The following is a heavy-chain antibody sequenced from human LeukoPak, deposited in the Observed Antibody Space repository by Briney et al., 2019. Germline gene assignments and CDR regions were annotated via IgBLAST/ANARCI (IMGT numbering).Heavy chain of an antibody. CDR1: GFTFTKYW. V-gene: IGHV3-7*01. D-gene: IGHD1-14*01. J-gene: IGHJ4*02. Sequence: GGSLILSCAASGFTFTKYWMTWVRQAPGKGLKWVGNIKQDGSDKNYMDSVKGRFTISRDNTKNSVYLQMSSLRAEDTAVYYCAREVWGPEYWGQGTLVTVSS. CDR3: AREVWGPEY. CDR2: IKQDGSDK.